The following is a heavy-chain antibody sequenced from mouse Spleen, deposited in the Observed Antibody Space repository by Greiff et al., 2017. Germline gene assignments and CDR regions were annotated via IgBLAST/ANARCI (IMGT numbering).Heavy chain of an antibody. CDR1: GYTFTSYW. CDR3: ARWLLEGYYAMDY. J-gene: IGHJ4*01. CDR2: INPSSGYT. V-gene: IGHV1-7*01. Sequence: QVQLQQSGAELAKPGASVKLSCKASGYTFTSYWMHWVKQRPGQGLEWIGYINPSSGYTKYNQKFKDKATLTADESSSTAYMQLSSLTYEDSAVYYCARWLLEGYYAMDYWGQGTSVTVSS. D-gene: IGHD2-3*01.